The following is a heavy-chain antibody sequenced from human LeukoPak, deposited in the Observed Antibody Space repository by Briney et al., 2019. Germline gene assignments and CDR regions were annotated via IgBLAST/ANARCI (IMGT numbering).Heavy chain of an antibody. CDR2: IYHSGHT. CDR3: ARHPFQYPFDH. D-gene: IGHD2/OR15-2a*01. CDR1: GASVSSDY. V-gene: IGHV4-59*08. J-gene: IGHJ5*02. Sequence: PSETLSLTCTVSGASVSSDYWSWIRQSPGKGLEWIGYIYHSGHTMSNPSLKSRVSLSLDTSNNQFSLKLSSVTAADTGVYYCARHPFQYPFDHWGQGTVVSVSS.